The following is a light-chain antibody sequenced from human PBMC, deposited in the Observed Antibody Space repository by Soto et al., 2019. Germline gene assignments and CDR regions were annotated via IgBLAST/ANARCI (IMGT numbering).Light chain of an antibody. J-gene: IGKJ5*01. Sequence: EIVMTQSPVTLSVSPGERATLSCRASQSVSRKLVWYQQKPGQAPRLLIYDTSTRATGIPARFSGSGSGTEFTLTISSLQSEDFAVYYCQQYNTWTSITCGQGTRLRL. CDR3: QQYNTWTSIT. CDR2: DTS. V-gene: IGKV3-15*01. CDR1: QSVSRK.